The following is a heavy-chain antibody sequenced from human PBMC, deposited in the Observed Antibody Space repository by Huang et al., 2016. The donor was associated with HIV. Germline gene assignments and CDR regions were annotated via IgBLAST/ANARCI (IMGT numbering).Heavy chain of an antibody. CDR1: GGSFSGYY. J-gene: IGHJ6*03. CDR2: INEGGRF. D-gene: IGHD3-10*01. Sequence: QVQLQQWGAGLLKPSETLSLTCGVYGGSFSGYYWTWIRQTPGKGLEWIGEINEGGRFNYNPSLKSRVTISVDTAKKQFSLKLESLTAADTAVFYWARGPRAYKYGSGSYVQYYYHYIDVWGKGTMVTVSS. V-gene: IGHV4-34*02. CDR3: ARGPRAYKYGSGSYVQYYYHYIDV.